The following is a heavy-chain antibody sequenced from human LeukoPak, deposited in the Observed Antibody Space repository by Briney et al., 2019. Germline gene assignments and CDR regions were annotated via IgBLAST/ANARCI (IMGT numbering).Heavy chain of an antibody. V-gene: IGHV4-59*01. CDR1: GGSISSYY. CDR3: ARVGNYYDSSGYPYYFDY. D-gene: IGHD3-22*01. CDR2: IYYSGST. J-gene: IGHJ4*02. Sequence: SETLSLTCTVSGGSISSYYWSWIRQPPGKGLEWIGYIYYSGSTNYNPSLKSRVTISVDTSKNQFSLKLSSVTAADTAVYYCARVGNYYDSSGYPYYFDYWGQGTLVTVSS.